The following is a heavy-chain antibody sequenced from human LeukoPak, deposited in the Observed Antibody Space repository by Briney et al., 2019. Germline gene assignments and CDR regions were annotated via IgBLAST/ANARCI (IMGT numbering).Heavy chain of an antibody. D-gene: IGHD6-19*01. CDR3: ARDLSGWYSGWFDP. Sequence: PSQTLSLTCTVSGGSISSGDYYWRWIRQPPGKGLEWIVYIYYSGSTYYNPSLKSRVTISVDTSKNQFSLKLSSVTAADTAVYYCARDLSGWYSGWFDPWGQGTLVTVSS. J-gene: IGHJ5*02. CDR2: IYYSGST. CDR1: GGSISSGDYY. V-gene: IGHV4-30-4*08.